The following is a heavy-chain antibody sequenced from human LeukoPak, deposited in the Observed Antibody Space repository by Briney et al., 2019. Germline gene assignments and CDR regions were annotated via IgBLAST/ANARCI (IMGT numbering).Heavy chain of an antibody. CDR2: INPNSGGT. CDR1: GYTFTDFY. Sequence: ASVKVSCKASGYTFTDFYLHWVRQAPGQGLEWMGWINPNSGGTNYAQKFRGRVTMTRDTSISTAYMELSRLRSDDTAVYYCARIDSSGLREDYWGQGTLVTVSS. CDR3: ARIDSSGLREDY. D-gene: IGHD3-22*01. J-gene: IGHJ4*02. V-gene: IGHV1-2*02.